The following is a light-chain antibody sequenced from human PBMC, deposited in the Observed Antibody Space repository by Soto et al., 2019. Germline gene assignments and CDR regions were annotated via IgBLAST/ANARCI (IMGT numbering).Light chain of an antibody. CDR1: QTVKSPQ. CDR2: GAS. J-gene: IGKJ3*01. CDR3: HQHETSHQT. Sequence: EIVLTQSPGTRYLSPGESGILSCRTSQTVKSPQLAWYQQKPGQTPRLLISGASTRATGIPDRFSGSGSGTEFTLTISRLEYEDFAVYYCHQHETSHQTFGPGTKVDIK. V-gene: IGKV3-20*01.